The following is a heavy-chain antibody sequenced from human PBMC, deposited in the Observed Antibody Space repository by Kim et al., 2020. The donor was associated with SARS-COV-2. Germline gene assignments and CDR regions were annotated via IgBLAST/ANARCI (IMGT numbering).Heavy chain of an antibody. CDR3: ARIAGGDSSDWAFYLDR. D-gene: IGHD6-19*01. CDR2: IHYTGNI. Sequence: SETLSLTCSVSGGPIGGHYWSWIRQPPGKGLEWIGYIHYTGNINYNPSLDSRVTISLDRSRKRFSLNLRSVSATDTAVYYCARIAGGDSSDWAFYLDRWGQGTVVTVSS. J-gene: IGHJ4*02. CDR1: GGPIGGHY. V-gene: IGHV4-59*11.